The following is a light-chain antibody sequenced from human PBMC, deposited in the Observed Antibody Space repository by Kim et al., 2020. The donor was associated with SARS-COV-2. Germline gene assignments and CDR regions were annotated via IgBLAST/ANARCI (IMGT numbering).Light chain of an antibody. CDR1: KLGDKY. V-gene: IGLV3-1*01. CDR3: QAWDSSTNWV. CDR2: QDS. J-gene: IGLJ3*02. Sequence: YELTQPPSVSVSPGQTASITCSGDKLGDKYACWYQQKPGQSPVLVIYQDSKRPSGIPERFSGSNSGNTATLTISGTQAMDEADYYCQAWDSSTNWV.